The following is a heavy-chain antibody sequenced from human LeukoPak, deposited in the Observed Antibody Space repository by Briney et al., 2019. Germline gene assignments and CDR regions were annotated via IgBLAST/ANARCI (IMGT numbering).Heavy chain of an antibody. Sequence: GGSLRLSCAASGFTFSNYAMSWVRQAPGKGLEWVANIKQDGSEKYYVDSVKGRFTISRDNAKNSLYVQMNSLRAEDTAVYYCAGWPIFSDAFHIWGQGTMVTVSS. D-gene: IGHD2-15*01. CDR2: IKQDGSEK. V-gene: IGHV3-7*01. J-gene: IGHJ3*02. CDR3: AGWPIFSDAFHI. CDR1: GFTFSNYA.